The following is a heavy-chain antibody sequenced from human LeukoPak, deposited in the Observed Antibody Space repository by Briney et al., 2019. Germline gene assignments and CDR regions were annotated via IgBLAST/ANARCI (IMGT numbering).Heavy chain of an antibody. J-gene: IGHJ6*03. CDR1: GGSISSYY. CDR2: IYYSGST. V-gene: IGHV4-59*08. D-gene: IGHD6-19*01. Sequence: SETLSLTCTVSGGSISSYYWIWIRQPPGKGLEWIGYIYYSGSTNYNPSLKSRVTISVDTSKNQFSLKLSSVTAADTAVYYCARDSSGWSRGYYYYMDVWGKGTTVTVSS. CDR3: ARDSSGWSRGYYYYMDV.